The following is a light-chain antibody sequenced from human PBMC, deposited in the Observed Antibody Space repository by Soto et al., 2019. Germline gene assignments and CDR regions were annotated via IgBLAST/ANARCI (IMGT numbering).Light chain of an antibody. CDR3: SSYTSSSILYV. J-gene: IGLJ1*01. CDR1: SSDVGGYNY. V-gene: IGLV2-14*01. Sequence: QSVLTQPASVSGSPGQSITISCTGTSSDVGGYNYVSWYQQHPGKAPKLMIYDVSNRPSGVSNRFSGSKSGNTASLTISGLQAEDEADYYSSSYTSSSILYVFGTGTKVTVL. CDR2: DVS.